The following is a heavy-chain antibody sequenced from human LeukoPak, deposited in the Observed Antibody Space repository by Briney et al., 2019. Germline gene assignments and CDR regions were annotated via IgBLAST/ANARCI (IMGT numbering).Heavy chain of an antibody. V-gene: IGHV3-30*18. CDR3: AKEGDYYDSSGYPYFDY. CDR2: ISYDGSNK. J-gene: IGHJ4*02. D-gene: IGHD3-22*01. CDR1: GFTFSSYG. Sequence: GRSLRLSCAASGFTFSSYGMHWFRQAPGKGLEWLAVISYDGSNKYYADSVKGRFTISRDNSKNTLYLQMNSLRAEDTAVYYCAKEGDYYDSSGYPYFDYWGQGTLVTVSS.